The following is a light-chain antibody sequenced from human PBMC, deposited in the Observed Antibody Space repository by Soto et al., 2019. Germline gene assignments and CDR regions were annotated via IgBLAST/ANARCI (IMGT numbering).Light chain of an antibody. V-gene: IGKV3-20*01. J-gene: IGKJ1*01. Sequence: EIVLTQSPGTLSLSPGERATLSCRASQRVSSSYLAWYQQKPGQAPRLLIYGASSRATGIPDRFSGSGSGTDFTFTIIRLEPEDFTVYYCQQYGSSPWTFGQGTKVEIK. CDR3: QQYGSSPWT. CDR2: GAS. CDR1: QRVSSSY.